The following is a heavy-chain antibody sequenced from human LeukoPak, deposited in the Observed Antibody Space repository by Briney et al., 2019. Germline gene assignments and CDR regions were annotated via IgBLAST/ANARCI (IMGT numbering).Heavy chain of an antibody. CDR2: IYYSGTT. D-gene: IGHD4-17*01. CDR3: ARVGMTTRACDY. CDR1: GGSTSSGGYY. J-gene: IGHJ4*02. Sequence: SGTLSLTCTVSGGSTSSGGYYWSWIRQHPGKGLEWIGYIYYSGTTYYNPSLKSRVTISVDTSKNQFSLKLSSVTAADTAVYYCARVGMTTRACDYCGQGTLVTVSS. V-gene: IGHV4-31*03.